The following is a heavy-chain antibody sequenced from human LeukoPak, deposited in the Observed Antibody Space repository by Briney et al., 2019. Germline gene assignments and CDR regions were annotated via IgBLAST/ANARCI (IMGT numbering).Heavy chain of an antibody. CDR3: AKALTGTNAFDI. CDR2: ISYDGSSK. Sequence: GGSLRLSCAASGFTFSSYAMHWVRQAPGKGLEWVAVISYDGSSKYYADSVKGRFTISRNNSKNTLYLQMNSLRAEDTAVYYCAKALTGTNAFDIWGQGTMVTVSS. V-gene: IGHV3-30*07. J-gene: IGHJ3*02. CDR1: GFTFSSYA. D-gene: IGHD1-20*01.